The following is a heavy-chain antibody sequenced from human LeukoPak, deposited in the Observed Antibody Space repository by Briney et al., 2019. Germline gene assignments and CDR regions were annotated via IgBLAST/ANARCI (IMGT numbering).Heavy chain of an antibody. CDR1: GYSFSNYG. D-gene: IGHD5-12*01. CDR2: ISGYNGNT. V-gene: IGHV1-18*01. J-gene: IGHJ4*02. Sequence: GASVKISCKASGYSFSNYGISWVRQAPGQGLEWMGWISGYNGNTNYAQKFQGRVTMTTDTSTSTAYMELRSLRSDDTAVYYCARDGGYQCLFDYWGQGTLVTVSS. CDR3: ARDGGYQCLFDY.